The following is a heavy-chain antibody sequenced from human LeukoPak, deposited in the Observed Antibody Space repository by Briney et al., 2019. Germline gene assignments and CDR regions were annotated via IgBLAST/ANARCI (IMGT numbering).Heavy chain of an antibody. Sequence: GGSLRLSCAASGFTFSSSAMHWVRQAPGKGLEWVALISYDGSNKYYADSVKGRFTISRDNSKNTLYLQMNSLRAEDTAVYYCARESMVRGVIDYWGQGTLVTVSS. V-gene: IGHV3-30-3*01. D-gene: IGHD3-10*01. J-gene: IGHJ4*02. CDR1: GFTFSSSA. CDR2: ISYDGSNK. CDR3: ARESMVRGVIDY.